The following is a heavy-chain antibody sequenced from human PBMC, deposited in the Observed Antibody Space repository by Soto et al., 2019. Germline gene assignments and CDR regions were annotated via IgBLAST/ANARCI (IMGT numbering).Heavy chain of an antibody. V-gene: IGHV1-46*03. D-gene: IGHD6-19*01. J-gene: IGHJ3*02. CDR1: GYTFTSYY. CDR2: INPSGGST. Sequence: ASVKGSCKTSGYTFTSYYMHWVRQAPGQGLEWMGIINPSGGSTSYAQKFQGRVTMTRDTSTSTVYMELSSLRSEDTAVYYCARISRIAVAGTGAFDIWGQGTMVTVS. CDR3: ARISRIAVAGTGAFDI.